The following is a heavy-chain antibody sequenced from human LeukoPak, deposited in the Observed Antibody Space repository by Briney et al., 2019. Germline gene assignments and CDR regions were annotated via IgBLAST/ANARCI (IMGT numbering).Heavy chain of an antibody. CDR1: GGSISSSNW. Sequence: SGTLSLTCAVSGGSISSSNWWSWVRQPPGKGLEWIGEIYHTGTIKYNPSLKSRVTISVDKSKNQFSLNLISVTAADTAVYYCARDGSEDYYDRSGYYTFFDSWGQGTQVTVSS. J-gene: IGHJ4*02. V-gene: IGHV4-4*02. CDR2: IYHTGTI. CDR3: ARDGSEDYYDRSGYYTFFDS. D-gene: IGHD3-22*01.